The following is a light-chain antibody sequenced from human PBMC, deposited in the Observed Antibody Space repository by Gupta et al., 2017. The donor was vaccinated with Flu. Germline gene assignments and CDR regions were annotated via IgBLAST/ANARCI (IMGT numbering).Light chain of an antibody. CDR1: ALPKQY. CDR3: QSADSSGSYV. J-gene: IGLJ1*01. V-gene: IGLV3-25*02. Sequence: SYVLPQLLSVSMSSGQSAKITCSGDALPKQYAHWYQQKPGQAPVVVIYKDIERPSGIPERFSGSSSGTTLTLTISGVEADDEADYYCQSADSSGSYVFGTGTKVTVL. CDR2: KDI.